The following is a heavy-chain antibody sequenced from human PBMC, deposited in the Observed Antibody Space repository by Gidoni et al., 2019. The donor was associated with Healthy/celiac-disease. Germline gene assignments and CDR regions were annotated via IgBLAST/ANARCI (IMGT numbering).Heavy chain of an antibody. CDR2: IYYSGST. D-gene: IGHD6-19*01. Sequence: SIYYSGSTYYNPSLKSRVTISVDTSKNQFSLKLSSVTAADTAVYYCARHRGIAVAGYWFDPWGQGTLVTVSS. CDR3: ARHRGIAVAGYWFDP. J-gene: IGHJ5*02. V-gene: IGHV4-39*01.